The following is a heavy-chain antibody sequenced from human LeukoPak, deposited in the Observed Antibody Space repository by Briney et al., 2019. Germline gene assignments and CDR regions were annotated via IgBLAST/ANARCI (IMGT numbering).Heavy chain of an antibody. V-gene: IGHV4-38-2*02. D-gene: IGHD3-22*01. J-gene: IGHJ4*02. Sequence: TSETLSLTCTVSGYSISSGYYWGWIRQPPGKGLEWIGSIYHSGSTYYNPSLKSRVTISVDTSKNQFSLKLSSVTAADTAVYDCARKGIYYYDSSGYRIFDYWGQGTLVTVSS. CDR3: ARKGIYYYDSSGYRIFDY. CDR2: IYHSGST. CDR1: GYSISSGYY.